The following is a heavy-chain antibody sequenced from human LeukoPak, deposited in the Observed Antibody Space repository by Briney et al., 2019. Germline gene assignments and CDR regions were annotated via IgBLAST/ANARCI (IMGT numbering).Heavy chain of an antibody. CDR3: ATDYYDSSGYSSGFDY. D-gene: IGHD3-22*01. V-gene: IGHV3-48*03. J-gene: IGHJ4*02. CDR1: GFTFSSYE. Sequence: PGGSLRLSCAASGFTFSSYEMNWVRQAPGKGLEWVSYISSSGSTIYYADSVKGRFTISRDNSKNTLYLQMNSLRAEDTAVYYCATDYYDSSGYSSGFDYWGQGTLVTVSS. CDR2: ISSSGSTI.